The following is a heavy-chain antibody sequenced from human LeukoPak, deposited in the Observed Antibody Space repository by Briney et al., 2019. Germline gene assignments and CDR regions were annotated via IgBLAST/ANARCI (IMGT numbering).Heavy chain of an antibody. CDR3: ARVLVPDLMVRD. Sequence: SETLSLTCTVSGGSISSYHRSWIRQPQGKGLEWIGYISYSGSTNYNPSLKSRVTISVDTSKNQFSLKLSSVTAADTAVYYCARVLVPDLMVRDWGQGTLVTVSS. CDR1: GGSISSYH. CDR2: ISYSGST. J-gene: IGHJ4*02. V-gene: IGHV4-59*01. D-gene: IGHD3-10*01.